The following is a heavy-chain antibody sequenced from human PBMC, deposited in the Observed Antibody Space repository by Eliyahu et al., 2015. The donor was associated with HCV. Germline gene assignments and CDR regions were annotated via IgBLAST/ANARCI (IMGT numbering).Heavy chain of an antibody. J-gene: IGHJ4*01. Sequence: QITLRESGPTLIKAKQTLTVTCTFSGFSLSTSGVAVGWIRQPPGKALEWLGLIYWYDXKLYNSSLRARLTIAKNTPRKEVVLIVSHLDPVDTATYFCGYATTNYHSSIGYYPVFHNWGRGTLVTVSS. D-gene: IGHD3-3*02. CDR1: GFSLSTSGVA. CDR3: GYATTNYHSSIGYYPVFHN. CDR2: IYWYDXK. V-gene: IGHV2-5*01.